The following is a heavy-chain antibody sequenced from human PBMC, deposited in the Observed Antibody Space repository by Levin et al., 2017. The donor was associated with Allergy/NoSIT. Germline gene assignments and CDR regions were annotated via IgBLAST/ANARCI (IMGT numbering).Heavy chain of an antibody. CDR1: GFTFRSYA. CDR3: AKEMGFGDLFRLGLSYGMDV. CDR2: TSGSGDST. Sequence: GGSLRLSCTASGFTFRSYAMSWVRRGPGKGLEWVSGTSGSGDSTYYADSVKGRFTISRDNSKNTLFLQMNNLRPDDTAIYYCAKEMGFGDLFRLGLSYGMDVWGQGTTVTVA. V-gene: IGHV3-23*01. D-gene: IGHD3-10*01. J-gene: IGHJ6*02.